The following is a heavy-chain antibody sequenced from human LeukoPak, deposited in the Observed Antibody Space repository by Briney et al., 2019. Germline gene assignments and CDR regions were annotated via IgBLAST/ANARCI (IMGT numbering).Heavy chain of an antibody. CDR1: GYTFTGYY. V-gene: IGHV1-2*02. Sequence: RASVKVSCKASGYTFTGYYMHWVRQAPGQGLEWMGWINPNSGGTNYAQKFQGRVTMTRDTSISTAYMELSSLRSEDTAVYYCARGHSGWLYDVFDLWGQGTMVTVSS. D-gene: IGHD6-19*01. CDR3: ARGHSGWLYDVFDL. CDR2: INPNSGGT. J-gene: IGHJ3*01.